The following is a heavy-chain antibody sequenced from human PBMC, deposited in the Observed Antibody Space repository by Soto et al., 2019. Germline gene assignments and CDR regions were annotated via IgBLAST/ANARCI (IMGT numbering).Heavy chain of an antibody. Sequence: QVQLVQSGAEVKKPGASVKVSCKASGYTFTSYDLNWVRQATGHALEWMGWLNPNSGNTGYAQKFQGRITMTRNTSISTDYMELCRLRSEDTAVYYCARGPWHRCGCSGWGSYYENWFDPWGQGTLVTVSS. CDR3: ARGPWHRCGCSGWGSYYENWFDP. D-gene: IGHD3-10*01. J-gene: IGHJ5*02. CDR1: GYTFTSYD. V-gene: IGHV1-8*01. CDR2: LNPNSGNT.